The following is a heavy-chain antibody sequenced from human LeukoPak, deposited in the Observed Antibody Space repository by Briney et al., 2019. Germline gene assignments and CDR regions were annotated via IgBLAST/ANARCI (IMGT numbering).Heavy chain of an antibody. V-gene: IGHV1-18*01. CDR3: AREGGSYYGSQYDY. CDR2: ISAYNGNT. Sequence: RASVTVSCTASGYTFTSYGISWVRQAPGQGLEWMGWISAYNGNTNYAQKLQGRVTMTTDTSTSTAYMELSSLRSEDTAVYYCAREGGSYYGSQYDYWGQGTLVTVSS. D-gene: IGHD1-26*01. J-gene: IGHJ4*02. CDR1: GYTFTSYG.